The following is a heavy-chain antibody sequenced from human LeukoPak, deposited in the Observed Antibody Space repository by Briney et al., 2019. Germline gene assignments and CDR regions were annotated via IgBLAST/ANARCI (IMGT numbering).Heavy chain of an antibody. Sequence: ASVKVSCKASGYTFTSCGISWVRQAPGQGLEWMGWISAYNGNTNYAQKLQGRVTMTTDTSTSTAYMELRSLRSDDTAVYYCARVRIGSHVTPEDYWGQGTLVTVSS. CDR3: ARVRIGSHVTPEDY. V-gene: IGHV1-18*01. CDR2: ISAYNGNT. CDR1: GYTFTSCG. D-gene: IGHD4-23*01. J-gene: IGHJ4*02.